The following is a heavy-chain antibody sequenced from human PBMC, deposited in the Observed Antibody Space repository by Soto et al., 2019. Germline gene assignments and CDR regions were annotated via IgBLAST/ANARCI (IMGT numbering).Heavy chain of an antibody. Sequence: EVQLLESGGGLVQPGGSLRLSCAASGFTFSSYAMSWVRQAPGKGLEWVSAISGSGGSTYYADSGKGRFTISRDNSKNTLYMQMNSLRAEDTAVYYCAKDIGMMVYAIGADYWGQGTLVTVSS. D-gene: IGHD2-8*01. CDR1: GFTFSSYA. CDR3: AKDIGMMVYAIGADY. V-gene: IGHV3-23*01. CDR2: ISGSGGST. J-gene: IGHJ4*02.